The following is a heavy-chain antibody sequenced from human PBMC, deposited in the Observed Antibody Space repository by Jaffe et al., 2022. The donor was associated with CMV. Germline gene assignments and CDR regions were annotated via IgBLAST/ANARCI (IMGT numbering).Heavy chain of an antibody. D-gene: IGHD1-1*01. J-gene: IGHJ5*02. CDR3: ARQDGYGNWFDP. CDR2: IYYSGST. CDR1: GGSISSSSYY. Sequence: QLQLQESGPGLVKPSETLSLTCTVSGGSISSSSYYWGWIRQPPGKGLEWIGSIYYSGSTYYNPSLKSRVTISVDTSKNQFSLKLSSVTAADTAVYYCARQDGYGNWFDPWGQGTLVTVSS. V-gene: IGHV4-39*01.